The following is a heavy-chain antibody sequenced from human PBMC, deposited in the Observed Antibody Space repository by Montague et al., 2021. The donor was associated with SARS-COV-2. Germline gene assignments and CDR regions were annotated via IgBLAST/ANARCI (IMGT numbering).Heavy chain of an antibody. J-gene: IGHJ4*02. CDR1: GGSISSYY. CDR2: IYYSGST. CDR3: ARGDADTAMVYYFDY. V-gene: IGHV4-59*01. D-gene: IGHD5-18*01. Sequence: SETLSLTCTVSGGSISSYYWSWIRQPPGKGLEWIGYIYYSGSTNYNPSLKSRVTISVDTSKNQFSLKLSSVTAADTAAYYCARGDADTAMVYYFDYWGQGTLVTVSS.